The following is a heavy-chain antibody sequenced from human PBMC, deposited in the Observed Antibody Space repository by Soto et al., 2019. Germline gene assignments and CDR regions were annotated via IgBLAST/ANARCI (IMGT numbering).Heavy chain of an antibody. CDR3: AKDHLTTTVTTVGY. CDR2: ISYHGSDK. V-gene: IGHV3-30*18. J-gene: IGHJ4*02. CDR1: GFTFSNYG. Sequence: QVQLVESGGGVVQPGRSLRLSCAASGFTFSNYGMHWVRQAPGKGLEWVAVISYHGSDKYYADSVKGRFTISRDNSKNTLYRQMDSLRADDTDVYYCAKDHLTTTVTTVGYWGQGTLVTVSS. D-gene: IGHD4-17*01.